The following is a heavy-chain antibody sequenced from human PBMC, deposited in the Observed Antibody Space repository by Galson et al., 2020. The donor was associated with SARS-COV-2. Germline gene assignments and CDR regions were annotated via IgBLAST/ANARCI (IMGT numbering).Heavy chain of an antibody. Sequence: ASVKISCKASGYTFTGYYMHWVRQAPGQGLEWMGRINPNSGGTNYAQKFQGRVTMTRDTSISTAYMELSRLRSDDTAVYYCARDRGPRGYSSFDFWGQGTLVTVSS. CDR2: INPNSGGT. CDR3: ARDRGPRGYSSFDF. J-gene: IGHJ4*02. V-gene: IGHV1-2*06. D-gene: IGHD5-18*01. CDR1: GYTFTGYY.